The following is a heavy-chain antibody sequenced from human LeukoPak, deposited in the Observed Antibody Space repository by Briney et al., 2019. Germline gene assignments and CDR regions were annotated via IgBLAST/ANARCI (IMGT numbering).Heavy chain of an antibody. J-gene: IGHJ4*02. D-gene: IGHD6-13*01. V-gene: IGHV3-30*02. Sequence: GGSLRLSCAASGINFRSSGMHWVRPAPGRGLEGGTFIQMDGSDKYYAASVKGRFTISRDNSKNTVYLHMASLRADDTALYYCAREGGRAVPGRFDQWGQGTLVTVSS. CDR3: AREGGRAVPGRFDQ. CDR1: GINFRSSG. CDR2: IQMDGSDK.